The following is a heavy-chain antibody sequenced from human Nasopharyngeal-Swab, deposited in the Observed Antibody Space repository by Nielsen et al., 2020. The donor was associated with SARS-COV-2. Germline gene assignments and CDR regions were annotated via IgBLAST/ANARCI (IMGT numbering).Heavy chain of an antibody. D-gene: IGHD6-13*01. CDR1: GDSIAYGTFY. V-gene: IGHV4-39*01. CDR2: IYYNGNT. J-gene: IGHJ4*02. CDR3: VRSSSWYYFDY. Sequence: SETLSLTCTVSGDSIAYGTFYWGWIRQPPGKGLEWIGNIYYNGNTYQNLSLKSRLTISVDKSKNQFSLQLSSVTAADTAVYYCVRSSSWYYFDYWAQGTQVTVSS.